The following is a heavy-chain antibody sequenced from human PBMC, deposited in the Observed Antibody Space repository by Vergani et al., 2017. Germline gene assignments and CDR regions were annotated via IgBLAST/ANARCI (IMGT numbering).Heavy chain of an antibody. J-gene: IGHJ4*02. CDR2: MNPNSGNT. Sequence: QVQLVQSGAEVKKPGASVKVSCKASGYTFTSYDINWVRQATGQGLEWMGWMNPNSGNTGYAQKFQGRVTMTRNTSISTAYMELSSLRSEDTAGYYCAGGLWLVAATPIGGYWGERTLIVVSS. CDR3: AGGLWLVAATPIGGY. CDR1: GYTFTSYD. V-gene: IGHV1-8*01. D-gene: IGHD2-15*01.